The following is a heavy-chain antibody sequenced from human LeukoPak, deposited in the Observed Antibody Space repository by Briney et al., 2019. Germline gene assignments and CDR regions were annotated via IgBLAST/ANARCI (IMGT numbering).Heavy chain of an antibody. CDR1: GFIFSDHY. J-gene: IGHJ4*02. D-gene: IGHD2/OR15-2a*01. CDR2: IDKSGTNI. CDR3: AREERRLYGNPDH. Sequence: PGGSLRLSCAASGFIFSDHYMGWIRQAPGKGLEWVSYIDKSGTNIDYADSAKGRFTVSRDNTRNSLFLQMNSLSAEDTAVYFCAREERRLYGNPDHWGQGTLVTVSS. V-gene: IGHV3-11*01.